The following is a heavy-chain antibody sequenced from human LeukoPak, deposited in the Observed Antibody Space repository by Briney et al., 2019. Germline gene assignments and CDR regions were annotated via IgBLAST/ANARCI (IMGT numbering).Heavy chain of an antibody. CDR3: ARGYSATYGRFDP. V-gene: IGHV4-59*01. D-gene: IGHD1-26*01. Sequence: SETLSLTCTVPGGSISSYYWSWIRQPPGRGLEWIGYIYYTGNTNYNPSLKSRVTISVDTSKNQFSLKLTSVTAADTAVYFCARGYSATYGRFDPWGQGTLVTVSS. CDR1: GGSISSYY. J-gene: IGHJ5*02. CDR2: IYYTGNT.